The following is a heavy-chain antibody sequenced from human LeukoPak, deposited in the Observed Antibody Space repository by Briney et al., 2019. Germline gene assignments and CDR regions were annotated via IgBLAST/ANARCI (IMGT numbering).Heavy chain of an antibody. Sequence: GGSLRLSCAASGFTFSSYGMHWVRQAPGKGLEWVAFIRYDGSNKYYADSVKGRFTISRDNSKNTLFLQINSLRAEDTAVYYCAKSSGGTAYYYYMDVWGKGTMVIVSS. CDR3: AKSSGGTAYYYYMDV. J-gene: IGHJ6*03. CDR2: IRYDGSNK. V-gene: IGHV3-30*02. D-gene: IGHD6-6*01. CDR1: GFTFSSYG.